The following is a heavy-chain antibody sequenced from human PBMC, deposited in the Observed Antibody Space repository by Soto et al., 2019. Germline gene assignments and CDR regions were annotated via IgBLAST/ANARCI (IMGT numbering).Heavy chain of an antibody. D-gene: IGHD6-19*01. J-gene: IGHJ4*02. V-gene: IGHV4-39*01. Sequence: PSETLSLTCTVSGGSISSSSYYWGWIRQPPGKGLEWIGSIYYSGSTYYNPSLKSRVTISVDTSKNQFSLKLSSVTAADTAVYYCARHDGIAVAAPRYWGQGTLVTVSS. CDR2: IYYSGST. CDR3: ARHDGIAVAAPRY. CDR1: GGSISSSSYY.